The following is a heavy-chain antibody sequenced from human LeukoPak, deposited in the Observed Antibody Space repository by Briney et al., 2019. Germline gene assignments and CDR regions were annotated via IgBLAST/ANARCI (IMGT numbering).Heavy chain of an antibody. CDR1: GYTFTSYG. J-gene: IGHJ4*02. D-gene: IGHD3-22*01. CDR3: ARVPQPDDPPRWYYDSSGVYLDY. V-gene: IGHV1-18*01. Sequence: ASVTVSCKASGYTFTSYGISWVRQAPGQGLEWMGWISAYNGNTNYAQKLQGRVTMTTDTSTSTAYMELRSLRSDDTAVYYCARVPQPDDPPRWYYDSSGVYLDYWGQGTLVTVSS. CDR2: ISAYNGNT.